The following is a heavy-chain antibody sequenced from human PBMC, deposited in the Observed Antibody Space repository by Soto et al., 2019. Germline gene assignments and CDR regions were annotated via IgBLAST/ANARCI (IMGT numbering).Heavy chain of an antibody. CDR3: AREAYTVSWDY. V-gene: IGHV3-30-3*01. CDR1: GFTSSSYA. D-gene: IGHD4-4*01. CDR2: ISYDGSNK. Sequence: QVQLVESGGGVVQPGRSLRLSCAASGFTSSSYAMHWVRQAPGKGLEWVAVISYDGSNKYYADSVKGRFTLSRDNSKDTLYLQMNSLRAEDTAVYYCAREAYTVSWDYWGQGTLVTVSS. J-gene: IGHJ4*02.